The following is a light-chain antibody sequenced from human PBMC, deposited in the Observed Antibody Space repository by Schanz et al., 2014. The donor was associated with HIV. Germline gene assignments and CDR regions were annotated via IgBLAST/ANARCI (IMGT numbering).Light chain of an antibody. J-gene: IGKJ4*01. CDR2: GAS. Sequence: EIVMTQSPATLSVSPGERATLSCRASQSISSNLAWYQHKPGQAPRLLIYGASTRAAGIPGRFSGSGSGTDFTFTISSLQSEDVATYYCQKYDSVPLTFGGGTKVEIK. V-gene: IGKV3-15*01. CDR3: QKYDSVPLT. CDR1: QSISSN.